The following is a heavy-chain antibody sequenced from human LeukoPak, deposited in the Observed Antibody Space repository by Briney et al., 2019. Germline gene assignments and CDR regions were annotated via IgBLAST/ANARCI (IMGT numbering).Heavy chain of an antibody. CDR1: GGSFSGYY. D-gene: IGHD3-10*01. CDR2: INHSGST. V-gene: IGHV4-34*01. Sequence: SETLSLTCAVSGGSFSGYYWSWIRQPPGKGLEWIGEINHSGSTNYNPSLKSRVTISVDTSKNQFSLKVTSVTAADTAVYYCARLATGFDYWGQGTLVTVSS. J-gene: IGHJ4*02. CDR3: ARLATGFDY.